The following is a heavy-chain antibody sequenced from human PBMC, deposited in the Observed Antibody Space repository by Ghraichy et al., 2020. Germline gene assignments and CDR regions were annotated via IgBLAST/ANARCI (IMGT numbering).Heavy chain of an antibody. J-gene: IGHJ1*01. D-gene: IGHD3-22*01. V-gene: IGHV3-11*01. CDR1: GFTFSDYF. CDR3: ARDSYHYDSSGYYFQY. Sequence: SLNISCAASGFTFSDYFMSWIRQAPGKGLEWISYISSGGGTIYYADSVKGRFTISRDNAKNSLYLQMNSLRVEDTAVYYCARDSYHYDSSGYYFQYWGQGTLVTV. CDR2: ISSGGGTI.